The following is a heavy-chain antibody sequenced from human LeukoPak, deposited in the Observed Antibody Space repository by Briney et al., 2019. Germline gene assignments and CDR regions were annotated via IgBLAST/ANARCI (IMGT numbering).Heavy chain of an antibody. D-gene: IGHD1-14*01. CDR1: GFTFSSYA. CDR2: ISYDGSNK. V-gene: IGHV3-30-3*01. Sequence: GGSLRLSCAASGFTFSSYAMHWVRQAPGKGLEWVAVISYDGSNKYYADSVKGRFTISRDNSKNTLYLQMNSLRAEDTAAYYCARGMTGRRLGIYFDYWGQGTLVTVSS. CDR3: ARGMTGRRLGIYFDY. J-gene: IGHJ4*02.